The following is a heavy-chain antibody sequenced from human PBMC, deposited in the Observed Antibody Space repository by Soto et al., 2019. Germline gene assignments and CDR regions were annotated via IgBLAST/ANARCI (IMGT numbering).Heavy chain of an antibody. D-gene: IGHD6-19*01. J-gene: IGHJ6*02. CDR1: GGSISSGDYY. V-gene: IGHV4-30-4*01. CDR2: IYYSGST. CDR3: ARGVAVAGNGGPTGYYYYGMDV. Sequence: SETLSLTCTVSGGSISSGDYYWSWIRQPPGKGLEWIGYIYYSGSTYYNPSLKSRVTISVDTSRNQFSLKLSSVTAADTAVYYCARGVAVAGNGGPTGYYYYGMDVWGQGTTVTVSS.